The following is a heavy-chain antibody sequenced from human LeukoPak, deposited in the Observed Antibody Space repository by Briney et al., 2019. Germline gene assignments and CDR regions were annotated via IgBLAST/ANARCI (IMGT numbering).Heavy chain of an antibody. Sequence: GESLQISCKGSGSSFTSYWIAWVRQMPGKGLELMGIIYPGDSDTRYSPSFQGQVTISADKSISTAYLQWSSLKASDTAMYYCARHGVTGSSSSPNDYWGQGTLVTVSS. V-gene: IGHV5-51*01. CDR3: ARHGVTGSSSSPNDY. D-gene: IGHD6-6*01. J-gene: IGHJ4*02. CDR2: IYPGDSDT. CDR1: GSSFTSYW.